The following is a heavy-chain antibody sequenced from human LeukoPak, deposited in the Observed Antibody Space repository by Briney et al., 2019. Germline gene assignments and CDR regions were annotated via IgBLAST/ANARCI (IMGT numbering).Heavy chain of an antibody. CDR1: GYTFTSYY. V-gene: IGHV1-24*01. CDR2: FDPEDGET. D-gene: IGHD1-26*01. Sequence: ASVKLSCKASGYTFTSYYMHWVRQAPGKGLEWMGGFDPEDGETIYAQKFQGRVTMTEDTSTDTAYMELSSLRSEDTAVYYCATTRWEPVLDYWGQGTLVTVSS. CDR3: ATTRWEPVLDY. J-gene: IGHJ4*02.